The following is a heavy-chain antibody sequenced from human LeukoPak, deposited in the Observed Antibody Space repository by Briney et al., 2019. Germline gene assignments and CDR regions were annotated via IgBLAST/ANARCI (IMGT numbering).Heavy chain of an antibody. CDR2: ISSSSSYI. D-gene: IGHD6-13*01. CDR3: ARAPLSSSPRPNWFDP. J-gene: IGHJ5*02. CDR1: GFTFSSYS. Sequence: PGGSLRLSCAASGFTFSSYSMNWVRQAPGKGLEWVSSISSSSSYIYYADSVKGRFTISRDNAKNSLYLQMNSLRAEDTAVYYCARAPLSSSPRPNWFDPWGRGTLVIVSS. V-gene: IGHV3-21*01.